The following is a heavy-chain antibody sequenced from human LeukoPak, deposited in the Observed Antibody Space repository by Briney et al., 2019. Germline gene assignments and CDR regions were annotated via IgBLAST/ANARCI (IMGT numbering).Heavy chain of an antibody. J-gene: IGHJ4*02. CDR1: GFTFSDYF. Sequence: GGSLRLSCAASGFTFSDYFMGWIRQAPGMGLEWVSYISGGGNTIYYADSVRGRFTISRDNAKNSLYLQMNSLRAEDTAVYYCARDPLWFGELLPFDSWGQGTLVTVSS. CDR2: ISGGGNTI. D-gene: IGHD3-10*01. V-gene: IGHV3-11*01. CDR3: ARDPLWFGELLPFDS.